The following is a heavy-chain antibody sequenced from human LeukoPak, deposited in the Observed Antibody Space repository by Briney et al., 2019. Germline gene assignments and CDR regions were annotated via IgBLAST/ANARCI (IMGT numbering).Heavy chain of an antibody. CDR1: GFTFNTYG. Sequence: GGTLRLSCAASGFTFNTYGMSWVRQAPGKGLEWVSGISGSGGATYYADSVKGRFTISRDNSKNTLYLQMTSLRAEDTAVYYCAKEGQLSSFDYWGQGTLVTVSS. CDR2: ISGSGGAT. CDR3: AKEGQLSSFDY. V-gene: IGHV3-23*01. J-gene: IGHJ4*02. D-gene: IGHD5-18*01.